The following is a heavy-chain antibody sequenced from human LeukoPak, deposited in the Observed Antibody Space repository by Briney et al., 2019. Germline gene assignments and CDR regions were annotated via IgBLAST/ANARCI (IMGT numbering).Heavy chain of an antibody. CDR2: MNPNSGNT. V-gene: IGHV1-8*01. CDR1: GYTFTSYD. CDR3: ARGTGPRFKSWFHP. D-gene: IGHD3-10*01. Sequence: ASVKVSCKASGYTFTSYDINWVRQATGQGLEWMGWMNPNSGNTGYAQKFQGRVTMTRNTSISTAYMELSSLRSEDTAVYYCARGTGPRFKSWFHPWGQGTLVTVSS. J-gene: IGHJ5*02.